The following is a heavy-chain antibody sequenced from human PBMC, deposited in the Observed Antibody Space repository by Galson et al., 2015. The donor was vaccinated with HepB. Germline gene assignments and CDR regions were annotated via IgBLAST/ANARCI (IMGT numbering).Heavy chain of an antibody. CDR2: IYYSGST. V-gene: IGHV4-39*01. J-gene: IGHJ4*02. Sequence: SETLSLTCTVSGGSISSSSYYWGWIRQPPGKGLEWIGSIYYSGSTYYNPSLKSRVTISVDTSKNQFSLKLSSVTAADTAVYYCAYLHYYDSSGYSDYWGQGTLVTVSS. CDR1: GGSISSSSYY. D-gene: IGHD3-22*01. CDR3: AYLHYYDSSGYSDY.